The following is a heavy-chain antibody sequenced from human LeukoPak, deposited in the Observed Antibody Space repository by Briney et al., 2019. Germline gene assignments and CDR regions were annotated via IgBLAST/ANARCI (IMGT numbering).Heavy chain of an antibody. V-gene: IGHV4-38-2*02. CDR2: IHYSGAT. D-gene: IGHD3-10*01. J-gene: IGHJ5*02. CDR3: ARGNYYYGSGSRARSNWFDP. CDR1: GFSISRGFY. Sequence: SETLSLTCSVSGFSISRGFYWGWIRQPPGKGLDWIGNIHYSGATYFNPSLKGRLTMSVDTSQNQFSLRLSSVTAADTAVYYCARGNYYYGSGSRARSNWFDPWGQGTLVTVSS.